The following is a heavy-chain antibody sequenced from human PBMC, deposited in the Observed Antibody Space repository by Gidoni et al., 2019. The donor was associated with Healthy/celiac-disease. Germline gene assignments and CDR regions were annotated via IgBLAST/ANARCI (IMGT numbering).Heavy chain of an antibody. V-gene: IGHV2-5*02. D-gene: IGHD3-10*01. CDR1: GFSLSTSGVG. CDR3: AHAYMVTYYFDY. CDR2: IYWDDDK. J-gene: IGHJ4*02. Sequence: QITLKESGPTLVKPTQTLTLTCTFSGFSLSTSGVGVGWIRQPPGKALEWLALIYWDDDKRYSPSLKSRLTITKDTSKNQVVLTMTNMDPVDTATYYCAHAYMVTYYFDYWGQGTLVTVSS.